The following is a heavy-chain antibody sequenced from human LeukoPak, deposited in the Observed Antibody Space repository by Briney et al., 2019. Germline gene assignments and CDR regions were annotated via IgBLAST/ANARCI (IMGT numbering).Heavy chain of an antibody. CDR2: TSGSGGST. CDR3: ARDSGSGSYSAY. D-gene: IGHD3-10*01. CDR1: GFTFSSYA. Sequence: PGGSLRLSWAASGFTFSSYAMSWVRQAPGKGLEWVSATSGSGGSTYYADSVKGRFTISRDNAKNTLSLQMNSLRAEDTAVYYCARDSGSGSYSAYWGQGTLVTVSS. V-gene: IGHV3-23*01. J-gene: IGHJ4*02.